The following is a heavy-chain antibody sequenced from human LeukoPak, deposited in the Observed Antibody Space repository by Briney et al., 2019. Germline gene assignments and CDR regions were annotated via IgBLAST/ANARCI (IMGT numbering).Heavy chain of an antibody. CDR2: ISGGAGSP. V-gene: IGHV3-23*01. D-gene: IGHD1/OR15-1a*01. CDR3: AREQFSHTSNYFDN. J-gene: IGHJ4*02. CDR1: GFTFSNYA. Sequence: GGSLRLSCAASGFTFSNYAMTWVRQAPGKGLEWVSVISGGAGSPYYADSVKGRFTISRDNNNNSLSLQMNSLTTEDTAFYYCAREQFSHTSNYFDNWGQGLLVTVSS.